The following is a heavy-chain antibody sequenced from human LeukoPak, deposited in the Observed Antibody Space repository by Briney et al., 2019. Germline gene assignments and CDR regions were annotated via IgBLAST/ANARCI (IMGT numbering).Heavy chain of an antibody. CDR1: GFTFSSYA. D-gene: IGHD6-6*01. CDR2: ISGSGGST. Sequence: GGSLRLSCAASGFTFSSYAMSWVRQAPGKGLEWVSAISGSGGSTHYADSVKGRFTISRDNSKNTLYLQMNSLRAEDTAVYYCAKARQPYSSSSGFDYWGQGTLVTVSS. J-gene: IGHJ4*02. CDR3: AKARQPYSSSSGFDY. V-gene: IGHV3-23*01.